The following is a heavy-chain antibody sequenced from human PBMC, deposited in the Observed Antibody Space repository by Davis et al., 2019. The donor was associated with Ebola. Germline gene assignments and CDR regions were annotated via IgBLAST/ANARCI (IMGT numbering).Heavy chain of an antibody. CDR3: ARGWLRSGLDS. Sequence: PSETLSLTCAISGDSVSGNSGAWNWIRQSPSRGLEWLGRTYYTSKWNNDYAESVKGRINIKPDTSKNQLALEMNSVTPEDTAVYYCARGWLRSGLDSWGQGSLVTVSS. V-gene: IGHV6-1*01. J-gene: IGHJ4*02. D-gene: IGHD3-22*01. CDR2: TYYTSKWNN. CDR1: GDSVSGNSGA.